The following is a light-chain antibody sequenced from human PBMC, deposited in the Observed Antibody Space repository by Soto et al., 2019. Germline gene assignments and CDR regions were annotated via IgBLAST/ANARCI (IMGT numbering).Light chain of an antibody. Sequence: QSVLTQPPSASGTPGQRVTISCSGSGSNIGNNSVNWYQQLPGTAPKLLIYGHSQRPTGVPDRFSDTKSGTSASLAISGLQSEDEADYYCAARDDNLNGYVFGTGTKLTVL. CDR1: GSNIGNNS. CDR2: GHS. CDR3: AARDDNLNGYV. J-gene: IGLJ1*01. V-gene: IGLV1-44*01.